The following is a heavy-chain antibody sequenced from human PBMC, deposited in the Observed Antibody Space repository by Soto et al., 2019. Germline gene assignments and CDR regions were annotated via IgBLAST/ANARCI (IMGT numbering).Heavy chain of an antibody. J-gene: IGHJ5*02. D-gene: IGHD5-18*01. CDR2: ISYSGIV. CDR3: ARALYSYGPKFDP. CDR1: GDSISSGGHY. V-gene: IGHV4-31*03. Sequence: SETLSLTCTVSGDSISSGGHYWSWIRQHPGKRPEWIGYISYSGIVYYNPSLERRFTISVDTAKNQFSLSLTSVPAADTAVYYCARALYSYGPKFDPWGQGTLVTVSS.